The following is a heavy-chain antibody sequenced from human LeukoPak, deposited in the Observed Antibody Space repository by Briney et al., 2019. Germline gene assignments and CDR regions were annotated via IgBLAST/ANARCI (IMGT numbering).Heavy chain of an antibody. CDR1: GFTFSSFW. J-gene: IGHJ4*02. D-gene: IGHD3-10*01. V-gene: IGHV3-7*03. CDR2: IKQDRREK. Sequence: HPGGSLRLSCAVSGFTFSSFWMTWVRQAPGKGLEWVANIKQDRREKYYVDSVKGRFTISRDNAKNSLYLEMNSLRVEDTAVYHCARGAGAIDDWGQGILVIVSS. CDR3: ARGAGAIDD.